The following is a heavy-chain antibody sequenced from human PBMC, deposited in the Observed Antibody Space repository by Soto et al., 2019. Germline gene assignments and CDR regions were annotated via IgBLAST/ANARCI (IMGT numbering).Heavy chain of an antibody. CDR1: GFTFDDYA. CDR3: AKDYGDYYYYGMDV. J-gene: IGHJ6*02. V-gene: IGHV3-9*01. Sequence: EVPLVESGGGLVQPGRSLRLSCAASGFTFDDYAMHWVRQAPGKGLEWVSGISWNSGSIGYADSVKGRFTISRDNXXNSLYLQMNSLRAEDTALYYCAKDYGDYYYYGMDVWGQGTTVTVSS. CDR2: ISWNSGSI. D-gene: IGHD4-17*01.